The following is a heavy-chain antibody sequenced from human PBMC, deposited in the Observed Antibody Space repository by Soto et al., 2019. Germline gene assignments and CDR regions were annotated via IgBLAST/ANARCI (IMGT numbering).Heavy chain of an antibody. CDR3: ARQTIAAAQYYFDS. CDR2: IYYSGST. CDR1: GGSISSYY. V-gene: IGHV4-59*01. J-gene: IGHJ4*02. Sequence: SETLSLTCTVSGGSISSYYWSWIRQPPGKGLEWIGYIYYSGSTNYNPSLKSRVTISVDTSKNQFSLKLSSVTAADTAVYYCARQTIAAAQYYFDSWGQGILVTVSS. D-gene: IGHD6-13*01.